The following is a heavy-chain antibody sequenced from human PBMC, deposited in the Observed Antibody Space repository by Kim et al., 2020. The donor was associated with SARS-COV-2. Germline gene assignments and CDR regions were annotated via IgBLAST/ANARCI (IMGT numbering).Heavy chain of an antibody. V-gene: IGHV3-13*01. CDR3: ARAHYDILTGYRSPFDY. Sequence: VKGRFTTSRENAKNSLYLQMNSLRAGDTAVYYCARAHYDILTGYRSPFDYWGQGTLVTVSS. J-gene: IGHJ4*02. D-gene: IGHD3-9*01.